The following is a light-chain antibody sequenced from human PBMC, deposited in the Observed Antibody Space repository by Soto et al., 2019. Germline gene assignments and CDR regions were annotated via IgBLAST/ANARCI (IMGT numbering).Light chain of an antibody. V-gene: IGLV6-57*02. Sequence: NFMLIQPHSVSESPGKTVTISCTDNSGTIASNYVQWFQQRPGSAPTIVIYEDNKRPSGVSDRFSGSVDNSAKSASLTIPELRTEDEADYYCQSYDASDVVFGGGTKLTVL. CDR3: QSYDASDVV. CDR2: EDN. CDR1: SGTIASNY. J-gene: IGLJ2*01.